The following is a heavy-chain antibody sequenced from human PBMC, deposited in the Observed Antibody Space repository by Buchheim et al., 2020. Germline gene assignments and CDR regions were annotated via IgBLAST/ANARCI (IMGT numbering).Heavy chain of an antibody. Sequence: QVQLQESGPGLVKPSQTLSLTCTVSGGSISSGSYYWSWIRQPAGKGLEWIGRIYTSGSTNYNPSLKSRVTISVDTSKNQFSLKLSSVTAADTAVYYCARDLSGGGSRPRYGGGAFDIWGQGT. J-gene: IGHJ3*02. CDR2: IYTSGST. CDR1: GGSISSGSYY. D-gene: IGHD2-15*01. CDR3: ARDLSGGGSRPRYGGGAFDI. V-gene: IGHV4-61*02.